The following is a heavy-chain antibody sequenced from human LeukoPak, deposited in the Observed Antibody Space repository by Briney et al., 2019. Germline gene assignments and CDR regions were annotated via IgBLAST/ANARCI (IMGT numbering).Heavy chain of an antibody. CDR2: ISAYNGNT. V-gene: IGHV1-18*01. Sequence: ASVKVSCKASGYTFTSYGISWVRQAPGQGLEWMGWISAYNGNTNYAQKLQGRVTMTTDTSTSTAYMELRSLRSDDTAVYYCARDYTDYYDSSGPSYWGQGTLVTVSS. CDR1: GYTFTSYG. J-gene: IGHJ4*02. D-gene: IGHD3-22*01. CDR3: ARDYTDYYDSSGPSY.